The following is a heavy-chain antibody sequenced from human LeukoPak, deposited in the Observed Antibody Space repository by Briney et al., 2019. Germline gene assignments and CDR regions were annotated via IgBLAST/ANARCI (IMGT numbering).Heavy chain of an antibody. CDR1: GFTFSSYA. Sequence: GGSLRLSCAASGFTFSSYAMHWVRQAPGKGLEWVAVISYDGSNKYYADSVKGRFTISRDNSKNTLYLQMNSLRAEDTAMYYCASCGRYGYWGQGTLVTVSS. CDR2: ISYDGSNK. CDR3: ASCGRYGY. J-gene: IGHJ4*02. D-gene: IGHD3-16*01. V-gene: IGHV3-30-3*01.